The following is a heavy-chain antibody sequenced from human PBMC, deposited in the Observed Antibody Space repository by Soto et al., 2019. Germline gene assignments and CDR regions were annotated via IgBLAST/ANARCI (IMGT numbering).Heavy chain of an antibody. Sequence: RWSLRLSCSASGFTCSNAWMSWCRQAPGKGLEWVGRIKSKTDGGTTDYAAPVKGRFTISRDDSKNTLYLQMNSLKTEDTAVYYCTTERAVLLWFGTSDYWGQGTLVTVSS. CDR3: TTERAVLLWFGTSDY. D-gene: IGHD3-10*01. J-gene: IGHJ4*02. V-gene: IGHV3-15*01. CDR2: IKSKTDGGTT. CDR1: GFTCSNAW.